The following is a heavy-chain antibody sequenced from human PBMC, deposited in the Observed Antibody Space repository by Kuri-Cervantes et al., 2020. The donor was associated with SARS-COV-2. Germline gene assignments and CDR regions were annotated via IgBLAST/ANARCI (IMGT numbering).Heavy chain of an antibody. CDR2: IWYDGSKR. CDR3: VRDSCGGDCYSGGDY. J-gene: IGHJ4*02. V-gene: IGHV3-33*01. Sequence: GESLKISCAASGFTFSNYGMHWVRQAPGRGLEWVALIWYDGSKRHYANSVRGRFTISRDQSKNTLFLQMSSLRAEDTAVYYCVRDSCGGDCYSGGDYWGQGTLVTVSS. CDR1: GFTFSNYG. D-gene: IGHD2-21*02.